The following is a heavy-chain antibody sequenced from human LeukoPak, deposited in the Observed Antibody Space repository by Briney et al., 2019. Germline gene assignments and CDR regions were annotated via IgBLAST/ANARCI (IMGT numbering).Heavy chain of an antibody. CDR1: GGSFSGYY. Sequence: SETLSLTCAVYGGSFSGYYWSWLRQPPGKGLEWRGEINHSGSTNYNPSLKSRVTISVATSRNQFSLKLSPVPAADTAVYYCARALFWPYCSSTSCYDAKVDYWGQGTLVTVSS. J-gene: IGHJ4*02. D-gene: IGHD2-2*01. CDR2: INHSGST. V-gene: IGHV4-34*01. CDR3: ARALFWPYCSSTSCYDAKVDY.